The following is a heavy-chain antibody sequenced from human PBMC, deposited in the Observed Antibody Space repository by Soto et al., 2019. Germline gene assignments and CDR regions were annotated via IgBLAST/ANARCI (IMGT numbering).Heavy chain of an antibody. J-gene: IGHJ5*02. CDR2: ISSSRSYI. D-gene: IGHD2-2*01. CDR1: GFSFSSYS. CDR3: ARDPCSSTSCYHA. V-gene: IGHV3-21*01. Sequence: EVQLVESGGGLVKPGGSLRLSCAASGFSFSSYSMNWVRQAPGKGLEWVSSISSSRSYIYYADSVKGRFTISRDNAKNSLYLQMNSLRAEDTAVYYCARDPCSSTSCYHAWGQGTLVTVSS.